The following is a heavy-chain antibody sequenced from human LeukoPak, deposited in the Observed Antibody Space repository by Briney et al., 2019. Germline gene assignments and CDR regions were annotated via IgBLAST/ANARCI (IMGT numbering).Heavy chain of an antibody. CDR2: MNPNSGNT. D-gene: IGHD3-22*01. CDR3: AREGHDSSGYFHDAFDI. J-gene: IGHJ3*02. V-gene: IGHV1-8*01. CDR1: GYTFTSYD. Sequence: ASVKVSCKASGYTFTSYDINWVRQATGQGLEWMGWMNPNSGNTGYAQKFQGRVTMTRNTSISTAYMELSSLRSEDTAVYYCAREGHDSSGYFHDAFDIWGQGTMVTVSS.